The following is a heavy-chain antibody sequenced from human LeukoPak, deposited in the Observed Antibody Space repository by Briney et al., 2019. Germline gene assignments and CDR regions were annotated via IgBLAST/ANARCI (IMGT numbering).Heavy chain of an antibody. J-gene: IGHJ4*02. V-gene: IGHV3-23*01. D-gene: IGHD3-10*01. CDR1: DSSFRSHD. CDR2: IAGDGAS. CDR3: AKGPNFGSWRAVDY. Sequence: GGSLRLSCAASDSSFRSHDMSWVRQSLGKGLEWVSSIAGDGASFYAASVRGRFTISRDKSQNILYLQMNSLRADDTAIYYCAKGPNFGSWRAVDYWGQGSLVTVSS.